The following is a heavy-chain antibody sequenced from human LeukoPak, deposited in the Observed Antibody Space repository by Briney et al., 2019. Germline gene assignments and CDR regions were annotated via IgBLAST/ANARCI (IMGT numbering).Heavy chain of an antibody. CDR1: GFNYSSYT. CDR3: AKGFVVRFGELLFAADPFDY. D-gene: IGHD3-10*01. V-gene: IGHV3-48*04. Sequence: GGSLRLSCAASGFNYSSYTMNWVRQAPGMGLEWLSYISASRDITYYADSVKGRFTISRDNAKNSLYLQMNSLRAEDTALYYCAKGFVVRFGELLFAADPFDYWGQGTLVTVSS. J-gene: IGHJ4*02. CDR2: ISASRDIT.